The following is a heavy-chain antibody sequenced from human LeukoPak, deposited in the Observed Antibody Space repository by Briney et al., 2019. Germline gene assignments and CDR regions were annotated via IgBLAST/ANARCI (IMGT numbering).Heavy chain of an antibody. CDR2: IYTSGST. CDR3: ARAAYCGGDCLYDAFDI. CDR1: GGSISSYY. V-gene: IGHV4-4*07. J-gene: IGHJ3*02. Sequence: KSSETLSLTCTVSGGSISSYYWGWIRQPAGKGLEWIGRIYTSGSTNYNPSLKSRVTMSVDTSKNQFSLKLSSVTAADTAVYYCARAAYCGGDCLYDAFDIWGQGTMVTVSS. D-gene: IGHD2-21*02.